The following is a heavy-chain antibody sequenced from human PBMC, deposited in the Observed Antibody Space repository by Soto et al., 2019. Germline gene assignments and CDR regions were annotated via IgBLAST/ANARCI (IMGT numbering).Heavy chain of an antibody. V-gene: IGHV4-59*13. J-gene: IGHJ4*02. Sequence: QVQLQESGPGLVKPSETLSLTCTVSGDSISTYYWNWIRQPLGKGLEWIGYTYYIGRTNYNPALKSRVTISLDTSRNQISLNLNSVTAADTASYYCARDLVGLTHFDYWGQGILVTVSS. CDR3: ARDLVGLTHFDY. CDR2: TYYIGRT. CDR1: GDSISTYY. D-gene: IGHD1-26*01.